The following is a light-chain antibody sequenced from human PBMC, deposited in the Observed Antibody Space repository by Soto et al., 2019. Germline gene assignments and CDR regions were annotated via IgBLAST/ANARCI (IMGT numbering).Light chain of an antibody. CDR3: QQSASTPQT. Sequence: DIQMTQSPSSLSASVGDRVTITCRASQSVGTYVSWYQQKEGKAPKLLINVASTLQSGVASTFSGSGSGTDFTLAIGSLQPEDFATYYCQQSASTPQTFGGGTRVEIK. J-gene: IGKJ4*01. V-gene: IGKV1-39*01. CDR2: VAS. CDR1: QSVGTY.